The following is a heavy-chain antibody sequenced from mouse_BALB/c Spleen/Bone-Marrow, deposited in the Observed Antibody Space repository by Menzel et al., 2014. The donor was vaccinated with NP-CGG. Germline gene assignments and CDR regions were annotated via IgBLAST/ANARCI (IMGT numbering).Heavy chain of an antibody. J-gene: IGHJ2*01. Sequence: VKLMESGAELVKPGASVKLSCKASGYTFTSYWMHWVKQRPGQGLEWIGEINPSSGRTNYNEKFKSKATLTVDKSSSTAYMQLSSLTSEDSAVYYCARGGFDYWGQGTTLTVSS. CDR2: INPSSGRT. V-gene: IGHV1S81*02. CDR1: GYTFTSYW. CDR3: ARGGFDY.